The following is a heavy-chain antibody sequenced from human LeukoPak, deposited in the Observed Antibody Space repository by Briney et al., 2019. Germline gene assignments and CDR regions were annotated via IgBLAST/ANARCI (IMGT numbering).Heavy chain of an antibody. CDR3: ASVIAAAGNLWFDP. J-gene: IGHJ5*02. D-gene: IGHD6-13*01. Sequence: ASVKVFCKASGYTFTSYGISWVRQAPGQGLEWMGWISAYNGNTNYAQKLQGRVTMTTDTSTSTAYMELRSLRSDDTAAYYCASVIAAAGNLWFDPWGQGTLVTVSS. CDR2: ISAYNGNT. V-gene: IGHV1-18*01. CDR1: GYTFTSYG.